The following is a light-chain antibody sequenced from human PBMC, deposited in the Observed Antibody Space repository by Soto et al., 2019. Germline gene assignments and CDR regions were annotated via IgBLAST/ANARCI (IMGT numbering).Light chain of an antibody. J-gene: IGLJ1*01. CDR2: DVN. Sequence: QSALTQPHSVSGSPGQSVTISCTGPSNDVGGYNYVSWYQHHPGKAPKLMIYDVNKRPSGVPDRFSGSKSGNTASLTISGLQAEDEADYYSCSYAGSYDVFGTGTKVTVL. CDR3: CSYAGSYDV. CDR1: SNDVGGYNY. V-gene: IGLV2-11*01.